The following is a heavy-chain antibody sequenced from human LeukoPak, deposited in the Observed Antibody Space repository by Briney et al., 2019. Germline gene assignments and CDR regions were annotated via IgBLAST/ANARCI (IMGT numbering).Heavy chain of an antibody. Sequence: SETLSLTCAIYGGSFSGYYWNWIRQPPGKGLEWIGEIHHSGSTNYNPSLKSRVTMSVDTSKNHFSVKLSSVTAADTAVYYCARESEFDATGYLYWGQGILVTVSS. V-gene: IGHV4-34*01. CDR2: IHHSGST. J-gene: IGHJ4*02. CDR3: ARESEFDATGYLY. D-gene: IGHD3-9*01. CDR1: GGSFSGYY.